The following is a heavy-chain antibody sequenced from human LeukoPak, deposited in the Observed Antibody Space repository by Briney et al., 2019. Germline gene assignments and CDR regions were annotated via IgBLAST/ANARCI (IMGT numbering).Heavy chain of an antibody. Sequence: SVKVSCKASGGTFSSYAISWVRQAPGQGLEWMGGIIPIFGTANYAQKFQGRVTITADESTSTAYMELSSLRSEDTAMYYCARSRDGYKPGGYLEYFDYWGQGTLVTVSS. V-gene: IGHV1-69*13. D-gene: IGHD5-24*01. CDR3: ARSRDGYKPGGYLEYFDY. CDR1: GGTFSSYA. J-gene: IGHJ4*02. CDR2: IIPIFGTA.